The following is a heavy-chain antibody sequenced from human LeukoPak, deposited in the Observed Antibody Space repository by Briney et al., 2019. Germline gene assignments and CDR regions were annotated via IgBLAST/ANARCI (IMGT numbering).Heavy chain of an antibody. Sequence: ASVKVSCKASGYTFTGYYRHWVRQAPGQGLEWMGWINPNSGGTNYAQKFQGRVTMTRDTSISTAYMELSRLRSDDTAVYYCARGLETYYYDSSGYSLDYWGQGTLVTVSS. CDR1: GYTFTGYY. D-gene: IGHD3-22*01. J-gene: IGHJ4*02. CDR3: ARGLETYYYDSSGYSLDY. V-gene: IGHV1-2*02. CDR2: INPNSGGT.